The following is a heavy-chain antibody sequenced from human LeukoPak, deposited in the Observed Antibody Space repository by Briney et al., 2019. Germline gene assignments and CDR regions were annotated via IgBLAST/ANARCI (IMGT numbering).Heavy chain of an antibody. D-gene: IGHD3-16*01. V-gene: IGHV3-30*02. J-gene: IGHJ4*02. CDR3: TFGSNYFDY. CDR1: GFTFNNYG. CDR2: IRDDGSNK. Sequence: GGSLRLSCAASGFTFNNYGMHWVRQAPGKGLEWVAFIRDDGSNKYYADSVKGRFTISRDNSKNTLYVQMNSLRAEDTAVFYCTFGSNYFDYWGQGTLVTVSS.